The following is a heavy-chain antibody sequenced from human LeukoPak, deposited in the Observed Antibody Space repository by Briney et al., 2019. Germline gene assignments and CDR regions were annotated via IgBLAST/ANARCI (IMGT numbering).Heavy chain of an antibody. CDR1: GGSISSYY. D-gene: IGHD4-23*01. CDR2: VYYSGST. V-gene: IGHV4-59*01. CDR3: ARDYGGNSYLDY. J-gene: IGHJ4*02. Sequence: PSETLSLTCTVSGGSISSYYWSWIRQPPGKGLEWIGHVYYSGSTDYNPSLESRVTISVDTSKSQFSLKLSSMTAADTAVYYCARDYGGNSYLDYWGQGTLVTVSS.